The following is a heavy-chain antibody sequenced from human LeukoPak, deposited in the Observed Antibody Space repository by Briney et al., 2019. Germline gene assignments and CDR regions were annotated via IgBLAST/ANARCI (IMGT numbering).Heavy chain of an antibody. D-gene: IGHD1-14*01. J-gene: IGHJ4*02. CDR2: IYSGGRT. CDR1: GLTVSSRY. CDR3: ASRPEGDAGVVDY. Sequence: GGSLRLSXAASGLTVSSRYMSWVRQAPGKGLECVSIIYSGGRTNYADSVKGRFTISRDSSKNTLYLQMNSLRAEGTAVYYCASRPEGDAGVVDYWGQGTLVTVSS. V-gene: IGHV3-53*01.